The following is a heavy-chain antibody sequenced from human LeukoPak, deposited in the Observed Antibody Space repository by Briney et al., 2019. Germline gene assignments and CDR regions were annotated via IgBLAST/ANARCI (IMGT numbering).Heavy chain of an antibody. V-gene: IGHV3-9*03. Sequence: GRSLRLSCAASGFTFDDYAMHWVRQAPGKGLEWVSGISWNSGSIGYADSVKGRFTISRGNAKNSLYLQMNSLRAEDMALYYCAKAGSSGYYSHFDYWGQGTLVTVSS. CDR2: ISWNSGSI. CDR1: GFTFDDYA. CDR3: AKAGSSGYYSHFDY. D-gene: IGHD3-22*01. J-gene: IGHJ4*02.